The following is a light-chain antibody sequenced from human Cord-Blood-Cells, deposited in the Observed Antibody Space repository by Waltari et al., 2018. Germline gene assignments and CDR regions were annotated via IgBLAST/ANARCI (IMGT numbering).Light chain of an antibody. CDR1: RSNLVSNN. J-gene: IGLJ3*02. CDR3: AAWDDSLSGWV. V-gene: IGLV1-47*01. CDR2: RNN. Sequence: HSVLTHPPSASGTTGPTVTITCSGTRSNLVSNNIYCYQQLPGTAPKLLIYRNNQRPSGVPDRFSGSKSGTSASLAISGLRSEDEADYYCAAWDDSLSGWVFGGGTKLTVL.